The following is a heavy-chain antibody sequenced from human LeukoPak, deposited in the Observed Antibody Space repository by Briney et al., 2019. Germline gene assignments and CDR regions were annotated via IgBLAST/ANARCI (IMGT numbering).Heavy chain of an antibody. Sequence: SQTLSLTCAISGDSVSRNWIRQSPSRGLEWPGRTYYRSKWYNDYAVSVKSRITINPDTSKNQFSLQLNSVTPEDTAVYYCARDSISLYSGSYLGYFDYWGQGTLVTVSS. CDR2: TYYRSKWYN. V-gene: IGHV6-1*01. CDR3: ARDSISLYSGSYLGYFDY. CDR1: GDSVSR. J-gene: IGHJ4*02. D-gene: IGHD1-26*01.